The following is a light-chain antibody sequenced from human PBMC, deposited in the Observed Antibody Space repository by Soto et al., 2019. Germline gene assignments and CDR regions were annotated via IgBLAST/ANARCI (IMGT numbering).Light chain of an antibody. J-gene: IGKJ1*01. Sequence: DIQMTQSPSTLSASVGDRVTITCRASQTISSFLAWYQHKPGEAPKLLIAEASNLESGVPSRFSGSGSETEFSLTISRLQPDDFATYYCQHYISFPWTFGQGTKVEI. V-gene: IGKV1-5*01. CDR2: EAS. CDR3: QHYISFPWT. CDR1: QTISSF.